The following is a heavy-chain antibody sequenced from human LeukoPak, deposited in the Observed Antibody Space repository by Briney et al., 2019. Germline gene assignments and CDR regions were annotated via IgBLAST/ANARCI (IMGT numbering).Heavy chain of an antibody. CDR1: GFTFSSYG. CDR2: ISGSGGST. J-gene: IGHJ4*02. V-gene: IGHV3-23*01. D-gene: IGHD1-26*01. CDR3: ARDRGSYYSGRDY. Sequence: PGGSLRLSCAASGFTFSSYGMSWVRQAAGKGLEWVSAISGSGGSTYYADSVKGRFTISRDNSKNTLYLQMNSLRAEDTAVYYCARDRGSYYSGRDYWGQGTLVTVSS.